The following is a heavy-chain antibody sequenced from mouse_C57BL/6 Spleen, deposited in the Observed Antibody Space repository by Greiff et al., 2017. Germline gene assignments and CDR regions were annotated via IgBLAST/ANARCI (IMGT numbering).Heavy chain of an antibody. Sequence: VKLEESGPGLVAPSQSLSITCTVSGFSLTSYAISWVRQPPGKGLEWLGVIWTGGGTNYNSALKSRLSISKDNSKSQVFLKMNSLQTDDTARYYCARGIYYDYDEDAMDYWGQGTSVTVSS. CDR1: GFSLTSYA. CDR3: ARGIYYDYDEDAMDY. CDR2: IWTGGGT. D-gene: IGHD2-4*01. J-gene: IGHJ4*01. V-gene: IGHV2-9-1*01.